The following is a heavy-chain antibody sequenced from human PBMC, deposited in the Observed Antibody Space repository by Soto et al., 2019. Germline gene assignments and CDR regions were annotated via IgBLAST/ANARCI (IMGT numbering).Heavy chain of an antibody. D-gene: IGHD3-9*01. J-gene: IGHJ4*02. V-gene: IGHV3-30*18. Sequence: GGSLRLSCAASGFTFSSYGMHWVRQAPGKGLEWVAVISYDGSNKYYADSVKGRFTISRDNSKNTLYLQMNSLRAEDTAVYYCAKDSVIPRYFDWLLPTFDYWGQGTLVTVSS. CDR2: ISYDGSNK. CDR3: AKDSVIPRYFDWLLPTFDY. CDR1: GFTFSSYG.